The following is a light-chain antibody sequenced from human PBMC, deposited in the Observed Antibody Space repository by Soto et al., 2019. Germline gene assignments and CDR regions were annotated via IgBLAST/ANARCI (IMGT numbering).Light chain of an antibody. J-gene: IGLJ1*01. CDR3: CSYAGNYSYV. CDR2: DVS. CDR1: SSDVGAYNY. Sequence: QSVLTQPRSVSGSPGQSVTISCTGTSSDVGAYNYVSWYQQHPGKAPKFMIYDVSKRPSGVPDRFSGSKYGNTASLTISGLQAEDEADYYCCSYAGNYSYVFGTGTKVTVL. V-gene: IGLV2-11*01.